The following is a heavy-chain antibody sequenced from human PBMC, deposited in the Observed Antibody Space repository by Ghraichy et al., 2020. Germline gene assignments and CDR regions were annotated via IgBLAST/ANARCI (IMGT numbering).Heavy chain of an antibody. V-gene: IGHV3-21*01. CDR3: ARDGVVGATMGGYYMDV. J-gene: IGHJ6*03. CDR2: ISSSSSYI. Sequence: GGSLRLSCAASGFTFSSYSMNWVRQAPGKGLEWVSSISSSSSYIYYADSVKGRFTISRDNAKNSLYLQMNSLRAEDTAVYYCARDGVVGATMGGYYMDVWGKGTTVTVSS. CDR1: GFTFSSYS. D-gene: IGHD1-26*01.